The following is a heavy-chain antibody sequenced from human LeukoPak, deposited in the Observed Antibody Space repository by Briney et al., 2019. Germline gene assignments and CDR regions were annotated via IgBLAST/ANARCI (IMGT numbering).Heavy chain of an antibody. V-gene: IGHV4-39*07. CDR1: GGSISSSSYY. D-gene: IGHD2-2*01. CDR3: ARPIRMPRDAFDI. J-gene: IGHJ3*02. Sequence: KPSETLSLTCTVSGGSISSSSYYWGWIRQPPGKGLEWIGSIYHSGSTYYNPSLKSRVAISVDTSKNQFSLKLSSVTAADTAVYYCARPIRMPRDAFDIWGQGTMVTVSS. CDR2: IYHSGST.